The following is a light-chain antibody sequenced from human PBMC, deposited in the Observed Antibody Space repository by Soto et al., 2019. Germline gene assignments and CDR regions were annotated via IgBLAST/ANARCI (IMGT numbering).Light chain of an antibody. Sequence: QYVLTQPPSVSGAPGQRVTISCTGSSSNIGAGYYVHWYQQLPGTAPKLLIYDDSNRPSGVPDRFSGSKSGTSASLAITGRQAEDEADYYCQSYDSSLSGYVVFGGGTKLTVL. CDR1: SSNIGAGYY. CDR3: QSYDSSLSGYVV. J-gene: IGLJ2*01. V-gene: IGLV1-40*01. CDR2: DDS.